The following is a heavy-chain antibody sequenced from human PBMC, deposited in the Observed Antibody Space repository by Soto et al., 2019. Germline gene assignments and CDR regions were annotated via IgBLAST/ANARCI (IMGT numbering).Heavy chain of an antibody. CDR2: IYYSGST. Sequence: PSETLSLTCTVVGGSISSSSDYRGWIRQPPGKGLEWIGSIYYSGSTYYNPSLKSRVTISVDTSNKQFSLKLSSVTAADTAVYYCARQGAAPSRYFDYWGQGTLVTVSS. CDR1: GGSISSSSDY. J-gene: IGHJ4*02. CDR3: ARQGAAPSRYFDY. D-gene: IGHD6-25*01. V-gene: IGHV4-39*01.